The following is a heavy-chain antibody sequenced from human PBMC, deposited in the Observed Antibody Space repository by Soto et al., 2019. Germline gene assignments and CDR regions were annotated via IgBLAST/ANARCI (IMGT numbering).Heavy chain of an antibody. V-gene: IGHV4-4*07. D-gene: IGHD6-6*01. CDR1: GGSISSYY. CDR2: IYTSGST. CDR3: ARDGMESSSSSPCYYGMDV. J-gene: IGHJ6*02. Sequence: PSETLSLTCTVSGGSISSYYWSWIRQPAGKGLEWIGRIYTSGSTNYNPSLKSRVTMSVDTSKNQFSLKLSSVTAADTAVYYCARDGMESSSSSPCYYGMDVWGQGTTVTVSS.